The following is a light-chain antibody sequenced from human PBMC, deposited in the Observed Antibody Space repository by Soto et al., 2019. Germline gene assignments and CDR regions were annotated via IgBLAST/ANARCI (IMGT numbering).Light chain of an antibody. CDR2: GAS. J-gene: IGKJ1*01. V-gene: IGKV3-15*01. CDR1: QSVSSY. Sequence: EIVLTKSPATLSLSPGERATLSCRASQSVSSYLAWYQQKPGQAPRLLIYGASTRATGIPARFSGSGSGTEFTLTISSLQSEDFAVYYCQQYNNWWTFCQGTK. CDR3: QQYNNWWT.